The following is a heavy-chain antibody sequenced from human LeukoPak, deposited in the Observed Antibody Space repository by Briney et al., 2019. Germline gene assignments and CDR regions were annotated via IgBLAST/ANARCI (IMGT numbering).Heavy chain of an antibody. CDR2: ISAYNGNT. CDR1: GYTFTSYG. J-gene: IGHJ5*02. CDR3: ARDGDSYYYDSSGYYYH. V-gene: IGHV1-18*01. Sequence: ASVKVFFKASGYTFTSYGISWVRPAPGKGVEGMGWISAYNGNTNYAQKLQGRVTMTTDTSTSTAYMELRSLRSDDTAVYYCARDGDSYYYDSSGYYYHWGQGTLVTVSS. D-gene: IGHD3-22*01.